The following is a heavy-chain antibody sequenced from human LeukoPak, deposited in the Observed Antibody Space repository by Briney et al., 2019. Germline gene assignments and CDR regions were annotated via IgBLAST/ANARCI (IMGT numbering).Heavy chain of an antibody. D-gene: IGHD4-23*01. Sequence: ASVKVSCKASGYTFTNYGISWVRQAPGQGLEWMGCISGYNGDTNYAKKVQGRVTMTTDTSTSTAYMELRSLRSEDTAVYYCARDRGGNLDYWGQGTLVTVSS. CDR1: GYTFTNYG. V-gene: IGHV1-18*01. J-gene: IGHJ4*02. CDR2: ISGYNGDT. CDR3: ARDRGGNLDY.